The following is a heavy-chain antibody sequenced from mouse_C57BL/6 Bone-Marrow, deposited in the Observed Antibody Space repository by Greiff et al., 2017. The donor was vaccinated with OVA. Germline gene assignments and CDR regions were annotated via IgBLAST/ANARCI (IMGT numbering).Heavy chain of an antibody. CDR3: ARSVITTGAWFAY. Sequence: QVQLQQPGAELVRPGSSVKLSCKASGYTFTSYWMDWVKQRPGQGLEWIGNIYPSDSETHYNQKFKDKATLTVDQSSSTAYMQLSSLTSEDSAVYYCARSVITTGAWFAYWGQGTLVTVSA. CDR1: GYTFTSYW. J-gene: IGHJ3*01. V-gene: IGHV1-61*01. D-gene: IGHD1-1*01. CDR2: IYPSDSET.